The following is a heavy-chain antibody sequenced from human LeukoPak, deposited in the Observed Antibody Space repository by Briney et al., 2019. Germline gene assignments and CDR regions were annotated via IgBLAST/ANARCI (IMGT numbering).Heavy chain of an antibody. J-gene: IGHJ4*02. CDR2: ISSSSSTI. D-gene: IGHD6-6*01. V-gene: IGHV3-48*01. Sequence: GGSLRLSCDASEFIFSDYDMNWVRQAPGKGLEWVSYISSSSSTIYYADSVKGRFTISRDNSKNTLYLQMNSLRAEDTAVYYCAKETTIAAQNDNWGQGTLVTVSS. CDR3: AKETTIAAQNDN. CDR1: EFIFSDYD.